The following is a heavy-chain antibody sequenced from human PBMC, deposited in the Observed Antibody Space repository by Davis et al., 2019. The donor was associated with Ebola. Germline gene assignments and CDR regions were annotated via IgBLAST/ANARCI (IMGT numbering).Heavy chain of an antibody. Sequence: PVGSLRLSCPASGFTFSSYGMHWARQAPGKGLEGVAFIRYDGSNKYYADSVKGRFTISRDNSKNTLYLQMNSLRAEDKAVDYCAKDSPLYYDFWSGYFDYWGQGTLVTVSS. J-gene: IGHJ4*02. CDR1: GFTFSSYG. CDR3: AKDSPLYYDFWSGYFDY. CDR2: IRYDGSNK. V-gene: IGHV3-30*02. D-gene: IGHD3-3*01.